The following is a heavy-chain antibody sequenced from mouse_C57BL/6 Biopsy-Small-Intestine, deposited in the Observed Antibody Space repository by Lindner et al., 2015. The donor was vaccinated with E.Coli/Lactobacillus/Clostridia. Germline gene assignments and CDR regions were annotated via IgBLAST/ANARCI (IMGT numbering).Heavy chain of an antibody. D-gene: IGHD1-1*01. CDR2: IYPGDGHT. V-gene: IGHV1-82*01. Sequence: VQLQESGPELVKPGASVKISCKASGYAFSSSWMNWVRQRPGKGLEWIGRIYPGDGHTNYNGKFKGKATLTVDQSSSTAYMQLNSLTSEDSAVYYCYHYYGSSYDAMDYWGQGTSVTVSS. CDR1: GYAFSSSW. J-gene: IGHJ4*01. CDR3: YHYYGSSYDAMDY.